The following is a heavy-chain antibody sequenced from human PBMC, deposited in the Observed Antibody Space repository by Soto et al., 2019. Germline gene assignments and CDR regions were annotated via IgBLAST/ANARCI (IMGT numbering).Heavy chain of an antibody. J-gene: IGHJ6*02. CDR1: GFIFSNDA. CDR3: ARGDREDIAVVVGVRPGEYGVDV. Sequence: GGSLRLSCEASGFIFSNDAMSWVRQGPGKGLEWVSVISDDGVNKFYRDYVKGRFTISRDNSKNTLYLQINSLRYEDTAVYYCARGDREDIAVVVGVRPGEYGVDVWGQGTTVTVSS. CDR2: ISDDGVNK. V-gene: IGHV3-30*04. D-gene: IGHD2-15*01.